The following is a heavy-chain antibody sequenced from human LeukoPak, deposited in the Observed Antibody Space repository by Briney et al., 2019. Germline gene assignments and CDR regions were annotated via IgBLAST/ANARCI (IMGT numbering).Heavy chain of an antibody. V-gene: IGHV3-9*01. CDR1: GFTFDGYA. CDR3: AKGLVDTSGYYSSPLDY. D-gene: IGHD3-22*01. CDR2: ISWHSGSI. Sequence: PGRSPRLSCAASGFTFDGYAMHWVRQAPGKGLEWVSGISWHSGSIGYADSVKGRFTISRDNAKNSLYLQMNSLRADDTALYYCAKGLVDTSGYYSSPLDYWGQGTLVTVSS. J-gene: IGHJ4*02.